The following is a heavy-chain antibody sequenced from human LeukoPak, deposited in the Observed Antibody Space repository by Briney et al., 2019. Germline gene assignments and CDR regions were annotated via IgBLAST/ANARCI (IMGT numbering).Heavy chain of an antibody. CDR1: GFTFSSYG. Sequence: GRSLRLSCAASGFTFSSYGMHWVRQAPGKGLEWVAVISYDGSNKYYADSVKGRFTISRDNSKNTLYLQMNSLRAEDTAVYYCAKGENYDILTGYSYWGQGTLVTVSS. CDR2: ISYDGSNK. V-gene: IGHV3-30*18. CDR3: AKGENYDILTGYSY. J-gene: IGHJ4*02. D-gene: IGHD3-9*01.